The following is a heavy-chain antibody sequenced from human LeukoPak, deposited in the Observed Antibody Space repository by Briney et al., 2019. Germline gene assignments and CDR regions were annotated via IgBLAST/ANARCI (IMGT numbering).Heavy chain of an antibody. CDR3: ARGDSSSSSEIDY. CDR1: GYTFTDYY. CDR2: INPNSGGT. V-gene: IGHV1-2*02. D-gene: IGHD6-6*01. J-gene: IGHJ4*02. Sequence: GASVKVSCKASGYTFTDYYMHWVRQAPGQGLEWMGWINPNSGGTNYAQKFQGGVTMTRDTSISTAYMELSRLRSDDTAVYYCARGDSSSSSEIDYWGQGTLVTVSS.